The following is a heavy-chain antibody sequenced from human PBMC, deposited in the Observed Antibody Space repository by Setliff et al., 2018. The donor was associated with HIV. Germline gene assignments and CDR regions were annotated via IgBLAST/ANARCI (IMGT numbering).Heavy chain of an antibody. CDR2: INHSEIT. V-gene: IGHV4-34*01. J-gene: IGHJ3*02. CDR3: ARKGVDLYFGVDAFDM. Sequence: SETLSLTCAVYGGSFSNYCWSWIRQTPGEGPEWIGEINHSEITKYNPSLESRVTISLDTSKNQFSLKLTSVTAADTSVYYCARKGVDLYFGVDAFDMWGQGTMVTVSS. D-gene: IGHD3-10*01. CDR1: GGSFSNYC.